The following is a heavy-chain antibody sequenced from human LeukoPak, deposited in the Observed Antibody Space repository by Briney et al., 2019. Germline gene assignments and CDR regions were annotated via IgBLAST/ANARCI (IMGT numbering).Heavy chain of an antibody. J-gene: IGHJ3*02. V-gene: IGHV3-11*04. Sequence: GGSLRVSCAASGFTFSDYYLSWIREAPGKGLEWVSYISSSGSTIYYADSVKSGFTLSRDNAKNSLYLQMNSLRAEDTAVYYCANGRYSYGYKNAFDIWGQGTMVTVSS. CDR2: ISSSGSTI. D-gene: IGHD5-18*01. CDR3: ANGRYSYGYKNAFDI. CDR1: GFTFSDYY.